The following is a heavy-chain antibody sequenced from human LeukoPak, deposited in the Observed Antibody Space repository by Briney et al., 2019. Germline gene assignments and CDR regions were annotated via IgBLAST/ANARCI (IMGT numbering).Heavy chain of an antibody. CDR3: ARFCSSTSCNTDY. J-gene: IGHJ4*02. D-gene: IGHD2-2*02. CDR2: IYTSGST. V-gene: IGHV4-4*07. Sequence: SSETLSLTCTVSGGSISSFYWSWIRQPAGKGLEWIGRIYTSGSTNYNPSLKSRVTISVDTSKNQFSLKLSSVTTADTAVYYCARFCSSTSCNTDYWGQGTLVTVSS. CDR1: GGSISSFY.